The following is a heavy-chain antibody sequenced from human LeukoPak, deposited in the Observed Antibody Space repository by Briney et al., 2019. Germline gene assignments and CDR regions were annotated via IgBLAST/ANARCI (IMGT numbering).Heavy chain of an antibody. J-gene: IGHJ5*02. D-gene: IGHD6-6*01. Sequence: ASVKVSCKASGYTFTSYYMHWVRQAPGQGLEWMGWINPNSGGTNYAQKFQGRVTMTRDTSISTAYMELSRLRSDDTAVYYCASSGSSSPGPNWFDPWGQGTLVTVSS. V-gene: IGHV1-2*02. CDR1: GYTFTSYY. CDR2: INPNSGGT. CDR3: ASSGSSSPGPNWFDP.